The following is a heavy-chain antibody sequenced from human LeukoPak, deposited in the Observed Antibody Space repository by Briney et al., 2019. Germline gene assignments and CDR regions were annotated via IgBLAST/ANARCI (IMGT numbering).Heavy chain of an antibody. V-gene: IGHV3-23*01. CDR2: MSGSGGST. J-gene: IGHJ4*02. CDR1: GFTFSSYA. CDR3: AKVDGYGDSAGTPVDY. Sequence: GGSLRLSCAASGFTFSSYAMSWVRQAPGKGLEWVSTMSGSGGSTYYADSVKGRFTISRDNSRNTLSLQMNSLRAEDTAVYYCAKVDGYGDSAGTPVDYWGQGTLVTVSS. D-gene: IGHD4-17*01.